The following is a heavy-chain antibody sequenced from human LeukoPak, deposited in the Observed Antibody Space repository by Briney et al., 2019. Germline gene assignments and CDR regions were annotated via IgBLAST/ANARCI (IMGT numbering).Heavy chain of an antibody. V-gene: IGHV3-7*03. D-gene: IGHD6-19*01. CDR3: ASSWTIAVAGRKYYFQY. CDR2: IQEDGSTK. CDR1: GFTFSSYW. J-gene: IGHJ4*02. Sequence: PGGSLRLSCAASGFTFSSYWMTWIRQAPGKGLEWVANIQEDGSTKYYAEFVKGRFTISRGNSKNTLYLQMHSLRAEDTAVYYCASSWTIAVAGRKYYFQYWGQGTLVTVSS.